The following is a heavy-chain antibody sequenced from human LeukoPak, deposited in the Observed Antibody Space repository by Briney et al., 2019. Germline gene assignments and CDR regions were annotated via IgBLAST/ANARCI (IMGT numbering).Heavy chain of an antibody. Sequence: ASVKVSCKASGYTFTSYDINWVRQATGQGLEWMGWMNPNSGNTGYAQKFQGRVTITRNTSISTAYVELSSLRSEDTAVYYCARDPAAGTFDYWGQGTLVTVSS. V-gene: IGHV1-8*03. CDR1: GYTFTSYD. CDR2: MNPNSGNT. J-gene: IGHJ4*02. D-gene: IGHD6-13*01. CDR3: ARDPAAGTFDY.